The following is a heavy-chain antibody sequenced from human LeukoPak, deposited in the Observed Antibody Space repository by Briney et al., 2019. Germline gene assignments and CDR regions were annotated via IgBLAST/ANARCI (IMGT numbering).Heavy chain of an antibody. V-gene: IGHV3-9*01. D-gene: IGHD4-17*01. CDR3: AKPRNNHYGDYRSGYFQH. J-gene: IGHJ1*01. CDR1: GFTFDDYA. CDR2: ISWNSGSI. Sequence: PGGSLRLSCAASGFTFDDYAMHWVRQAPGKGLEWVSGISWNSGSIGYADSVKGRFTISRDNAKNSLYLQMNSLRAEDTALYYCAKPRNNHYGDYRSGYFQHWGQGTLVTVSS.